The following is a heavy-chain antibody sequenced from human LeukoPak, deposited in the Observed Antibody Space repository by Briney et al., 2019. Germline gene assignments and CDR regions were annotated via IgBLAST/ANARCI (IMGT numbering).Heavy chain of an antibody. CDR3: ARARNWFDP. CDR2: IYYGGTT. V-gene: IGHV4-30-4*01. J-gene: IGHJ5*02. Sequence: SQTLSLTCTVSGGAISSGDYYWSWIRQPPGKGLEWIGYIYYGGTTYYNPSLKRRVTITVDTSKNQFSLKLSSVTAADTAVYYCARARNWFDPWGQGTLVTVSS. CDR1: GGAISSGDYY.